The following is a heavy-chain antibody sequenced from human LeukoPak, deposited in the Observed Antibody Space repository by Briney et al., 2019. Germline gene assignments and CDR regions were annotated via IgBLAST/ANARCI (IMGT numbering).Heavy chain of an antibody. V-gene: IGHV3-30*18. CDR2: IGYDGSNK. CDR3: AKEIYYDSSAFFDY. D-gene: IGHD3-22*01. J-gene: IGHJ4*02. CDR1: GFTFSSYE. Sequence: GGSLRLSCAASGFTFSSYEMIWVRQAPGKGLEWVAVIGYDGSNKYYADSVKGRFTISRDNSKNTLYLQMNSLRTEDTAVYFCAKEIYYDSSAFFDYWGQGTLVTVSS.